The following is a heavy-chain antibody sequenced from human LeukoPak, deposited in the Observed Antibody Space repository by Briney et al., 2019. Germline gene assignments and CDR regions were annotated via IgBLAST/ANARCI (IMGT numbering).Heavy chain of an antibody. D-gene: IGHD6-19*01. CDR1: GGSISSYY. Sequence: SETLSLTCTVSGGSISSYYWSWIRQPPGKGLEWIGCIYYSGSTNYNPSLKSRVTISVDTSKNQFSLKLSSVTAADTAVYYCARAHGYSTGFDYWGQGILVTVSS. V-gene: IGHV4-59*13. CDR2: IYYSGST. J-gene: IGHJ4*02. CDR3: ARAHGYSTGFDY.